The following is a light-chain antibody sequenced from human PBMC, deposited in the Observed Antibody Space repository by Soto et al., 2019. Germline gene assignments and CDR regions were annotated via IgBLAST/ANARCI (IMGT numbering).Light chain of an antibody. CDR3: LQDYSYPRT. CDR2: GAS. J-gene: IGKJ1*01. CDR1: QGIRTD. Sequence: IQMTQSPSSLSASLGDRVTITCRASQGIRTDLGWYQQKPGKAPKVLIFGASTLQSGVPSRFSGSGSGTDFTLTISSLQPEDLGTYYCLQDYSYPRTFGQGTKVDIK. V-gene: IGKV1-6*01.